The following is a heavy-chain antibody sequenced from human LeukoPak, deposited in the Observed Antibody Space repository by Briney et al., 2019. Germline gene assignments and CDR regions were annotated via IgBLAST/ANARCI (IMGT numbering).Heavy chain of an antibody. D-gene: IGHD2-21*01. V-gene: IGHV1-3*01. CDR2: INAGNGNT. Sequence: ASVNVSCKASGYTFTSYAINLVRQAPGQRIEWMGWINAGNGNTKYSQKFQGRVTITRETSASTAYMELSSLRSEDTAVYYCARDFVAEAFDIWGQGTMVTVSS. CDR1: GYTFTSYA. J-gene: IGHJ3*02. CDR3: ARDFVAEAFDI.